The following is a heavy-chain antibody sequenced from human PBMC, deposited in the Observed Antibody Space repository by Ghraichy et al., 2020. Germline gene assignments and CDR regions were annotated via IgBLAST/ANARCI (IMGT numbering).Heavy chain of an antibody. CDR1: GFTFSSYW. CDR3: ARGVVVPAAILDY. J-gene: IGHJ4*02. V-gene: IGHV3-7*03. CDR2: IKQDGSEK. D-gene: IGHD2-2*02. Sequence: GESLNISCAASGFTFSSYWMSWVRQAPGKGLEWVANIKQDGSEKYYVDSVKGRFTISRDNAKNSLYLQMNSLRAEDTAVYYCARGVVVPAAILDYWGQGTLVTVSS.